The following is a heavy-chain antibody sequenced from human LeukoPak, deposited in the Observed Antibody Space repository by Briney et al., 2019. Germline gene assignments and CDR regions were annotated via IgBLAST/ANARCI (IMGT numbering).Heavy chain of an antibody. J-gene: IGHJ4*02. CDR2: ISSRGDST. CDR1: GFIFSNYA. V-gene: IGHV3-23*01. D-gene: IGHD6-19*01. Sequence: PGGSLRLSCAASGFIFSNYAMSWVRQVPGRGLEWVSTISSRGDSTYVADSVKGRFTISRDNSKNSLYLQMNTVRAEDTAVYYCVKGPRPAITVAHTVENWGQGTLVTVSS. CDR3: VKGPRPAITVAHTVEN.